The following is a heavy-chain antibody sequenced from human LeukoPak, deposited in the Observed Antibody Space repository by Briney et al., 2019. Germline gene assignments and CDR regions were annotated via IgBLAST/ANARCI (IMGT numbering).Heavy chain of an antibody. V-gene: IGHV4-34*01. CDR2: INHSGST. CDR1: VGSFSGYY. D-gene: IGHD1-1*01. Sequence: SETLSLTCAVYVGSFSGYYWSWIRQPPGKGLEWIGEINHSGSTNYNPSLKSRVTISVDTSKNQFSLKLSSVTAADTAVYYCARGNEARLYYYGMDVWGQGTTVTVSS. CDR3: ARGNEARLYYYGMDV. J-gene: IGHJ6*02.